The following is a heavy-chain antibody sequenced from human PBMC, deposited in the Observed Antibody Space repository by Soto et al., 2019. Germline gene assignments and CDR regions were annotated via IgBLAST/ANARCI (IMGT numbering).Heavy chain of an antibody. D-gene: IGHD6-19*01. CDR3: ARHIAVAGTTYFDY. J-gene: IGHJ4*02. CDR2: IYYSRST. V-gene: IGHV4-39*01. CDR1: GGSISSSSYY. Sequence: SETLSLTCTVSGGSISSSSYYWGWIRQPPGKGLEWIGSIYYSRSTYYNPSLKSRVTISVDTSKNQFSLKLSSVTAADTAVYYCARHIAVAGTTYFDYWGQGTLVTVSS.